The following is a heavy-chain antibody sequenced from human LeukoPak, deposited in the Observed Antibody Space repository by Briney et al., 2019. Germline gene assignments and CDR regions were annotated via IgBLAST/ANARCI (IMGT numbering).Heavy chain of an antibody. J-gene: IGHJ4*02. CDR1: GYTFTGYY. CDR3: ARDLGIWFGDRPPFDY. D-gene: IGHD3-10*01. V-gene: IGHV1-2*02. CDR2: INPNSGGT. Sequence: ASVKVSCKASGYTFTGYYMHWVRQAPGQGLEWMGWINPNSGGTNYAQKFQGRVTMTRDTSISTAYMELRSLRSDDTAVYYCARDLGIWFGDRPPFDYWGQGTLVTVSS.